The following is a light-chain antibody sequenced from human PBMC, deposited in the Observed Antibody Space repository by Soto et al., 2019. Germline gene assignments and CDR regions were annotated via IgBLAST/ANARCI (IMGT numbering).Light chain of an antibody. J-gene: IGLJ7*01. CDR2: EDD. CDR1: SGDVGNYNL. V-gene: IGLV2-23*01. CDR3: CSYLGSSTV. Sequence: QSALTQPAFVSGSPGQSITISCTGVSGDVGNYNLVSWYQQHPAKAPKLIIYEDDKRPSGVSNRFSGSKSGDTASLTISGLQSEDEAAYYCCSYLGSSTVFGGGTQLTVL.